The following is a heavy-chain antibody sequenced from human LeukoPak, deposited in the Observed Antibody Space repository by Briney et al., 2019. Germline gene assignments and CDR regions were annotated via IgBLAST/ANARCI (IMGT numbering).Heavy chain of an antibody. J-gene: IGHJ4*02. Sequence: ASVKVSCKASGYTFTSYGISWVRQAPGQGLEWMGWISAYNGNTNYAQKLQGRVTMTTDTSTSTAYMELRSLRSDDTAVYYCARDLPRDDYGDYEGDYWGQGTLVTVSS. CDR2: ISAYNGNT. D-gene: IGHD4-17*01. CDR3: ARDLPRDDYGDYEGDY. V-gene: IGHV1-18*01. CDR1: GYTFTSYG.